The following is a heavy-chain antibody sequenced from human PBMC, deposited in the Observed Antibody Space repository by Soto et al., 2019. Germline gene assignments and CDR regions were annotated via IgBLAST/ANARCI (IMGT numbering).Heavy chain of an antibody. CDR3: AKVGGGIGVSIDYYGMDV. CDR1: GFTFSSYA. V-gene: IGHV3-23*01. CDR2: ISGSGGST. D-gene: IGHD2-15*01. Sequence: RRLSCAASGFTFSSYAMSWVRQAPGKGLEWVSTISGSGGSTYHADSVKGRFTISRDNSKNTLYLQMNSLRAEDTAIHYCAKVGGGIGVSIDYYGMDVWGQGTTVTV. J-gene: IGHJ6*02.